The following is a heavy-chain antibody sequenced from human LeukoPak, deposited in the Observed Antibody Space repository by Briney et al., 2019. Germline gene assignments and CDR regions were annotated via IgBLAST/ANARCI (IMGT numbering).Heavy chain of an antibody. CDR2: ISGSGGST. CDR3: AKAFDSSGYYYGY. V-gene: IGHV3-23*01. D-gene: IGHD3-22*01. Sequence: GGSLRLSCAASGFTFSAYWMHWVRQAPGKGLEWVSAISGSGGSTYYADSVKGRFTISRDNSKNTLYLQMNSLRAEDTAVYYCAKAFDSSGYYYGYWGQGTLVTVSS. CDR1: GFTFSAYW. J-gene: IGHJ4*02.